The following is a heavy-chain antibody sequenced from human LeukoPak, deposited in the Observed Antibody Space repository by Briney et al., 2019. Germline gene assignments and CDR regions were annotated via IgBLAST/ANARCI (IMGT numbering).Heavy chain of an antibody. CDR3: ARAGWDKCTSTSCQGWFDP. Sequence: GASVKVSCKASGYTFTTYGVSWVRQAPGQGLEWMGWISAYSGNTNYAQKLQGRLTLTTDTSTSTAYMELRSLRSDDTAVYYCARAGWDKCTSTSCQGWFDPWGQGTLVTVSS. D-gene: IGHD2-2*01. V-gene: IGHV1-18*01. CDR2: ISAYSGNT. J-gene: IGHJ5*02. CDR1: GYTFTTYG.